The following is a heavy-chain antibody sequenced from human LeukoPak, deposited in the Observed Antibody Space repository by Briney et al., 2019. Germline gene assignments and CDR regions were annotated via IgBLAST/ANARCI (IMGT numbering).Heavy chain of an antibody. CDR2: IYYSGST. CDR3: ARVVISKIGYYDSSGYNWFDS. J-gene: IGHJ5*01. V-gene: IGHV4-30-4*01. CDR1: GGSISSGDYY. Sequence: PSETLSLTCTVSGGSISSGDYYWSWIRQPPGKGLEWIGYIYYSGSTCYNPSLKSRVTISVDTSKNQFSLKLSSVTAADTAVYYCARVVISKIGYYDSSGYNWFDSWGQGTLVTVSS. D-gene: IGHD3-22*01.